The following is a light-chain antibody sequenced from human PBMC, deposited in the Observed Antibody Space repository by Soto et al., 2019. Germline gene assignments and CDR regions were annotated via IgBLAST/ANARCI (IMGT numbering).Light chain of an antibody. V-gene: IGLV7-43*01. CDR2: TTD. CDR1: TGAVTSGNY. J-gene: IGLJ3*02. Sequence: QTVVTQEPSLTVSPGGTVTLTCASSTGAVTSGNYPSWFQQKPGQAPRTLIYTTDDKHSWTPARFSCSLLGGKAALTLSGVQPEDEAEYYCLLYYGGAHLVFGGGTKLTVL. CDR3: LLYYGGAHLV.